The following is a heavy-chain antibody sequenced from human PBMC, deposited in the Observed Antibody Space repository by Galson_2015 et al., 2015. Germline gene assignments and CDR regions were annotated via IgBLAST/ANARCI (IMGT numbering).Heavy chain of an antibody. CDR3: ARWSGTYYDY. J-gene: IGHJ4*02. CDR1: GYTFTSNY. Sequence: SCKASGYTFTSNYLHWVRQAPGQGLEWMGIINPSGGSTSYAQKFQGRVTMTRDTSTTTVYMELSSLRSDDTAVYYCARWSGTYYDYWGQGTLVTVSS. D-gene: IGHD3-3*01. V-gene: IGHV1-46*01. CDR2: INPSGGST.